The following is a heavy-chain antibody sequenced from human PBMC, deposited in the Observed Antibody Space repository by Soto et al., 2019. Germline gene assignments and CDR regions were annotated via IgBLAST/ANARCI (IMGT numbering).Heavy chain of an antibody. V-gene: IGHV4-59*01. J-gene: IGHJ4*02. CDR2: IFYGGSS. Sequence: SETLSLTCIVSGGSINGYYWSWIRQPPGKGLEWIGYIFYGGSSRQNPSLNSRVTVSADTSKNEFSLRLTSVTAADTAVYYCARSGNSNGLVFDYWGQGALVT. D-gene: IGHD6-19*01. CDR1: GGSINGYY. CDR3: ARSGNSNGLVFDY.